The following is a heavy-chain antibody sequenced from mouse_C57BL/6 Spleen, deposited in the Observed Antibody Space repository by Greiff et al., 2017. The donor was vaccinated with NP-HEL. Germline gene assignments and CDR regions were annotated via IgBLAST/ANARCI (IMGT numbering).Heavy chain of an antibody. J-gene: IGHJ4*01. D-gene: IGHD4-1*02. Sequence: EVKLMESEGGLVQPGSSMKLSCTASGFTFSDYYMAWVRQVPEKGLEWVANINYDGSSTYYLDSLKSRFIISRDNAKNILYLQMSSLKSEDTATYYCARSTEYAMDYWGQGTSVTVSS. CDR3: ARSTEYAMDY. V-gene: IGHV5-16*01. CDR2: INYDGSST. CDR1: GFTFSDYY.